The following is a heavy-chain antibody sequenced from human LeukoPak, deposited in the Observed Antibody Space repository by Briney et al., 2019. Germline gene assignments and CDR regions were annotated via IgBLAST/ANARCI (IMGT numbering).Heavy chain of an antibody. CDR3: AREDFFTPHS. CDR2: IGFSSIGYSSDHL. D-gene: IGHD3/OR15-3a*01. CDR1: GFPFSAYY. V-gene: IGHV3-11*05. Sequence: PGGSLRLSCAASGFPFSAYYMTWIRQAPGKGLEWVSSIGFSSIGYSSDHLKYADSVKGRFTISRDNAKNSLSLQMDSLRAEDTAVYFCAREDFFTPHSWGQGTLVTVSS. J-gene: IGHJ4*02.